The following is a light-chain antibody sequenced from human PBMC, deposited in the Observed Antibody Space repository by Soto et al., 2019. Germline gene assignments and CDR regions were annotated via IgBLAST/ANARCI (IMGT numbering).Light chain of an antibody. CDR3: SSYTSGKIVI. CDR2: EVN. Sequence: QSALTQPASVSGSPGQTITISCTGTSNDVGSYNYVSWYQHYPGRAPKVLIYEVNKRPSGVSNRFSGSKSGNTASLTISGLQAEDEDDYYCSSYTSGKIVIFGGGTKVTVL. CDR1: SNDVGSYNY. J-gene: IGLJ2*01. V-gene: IGLV2-14*01.